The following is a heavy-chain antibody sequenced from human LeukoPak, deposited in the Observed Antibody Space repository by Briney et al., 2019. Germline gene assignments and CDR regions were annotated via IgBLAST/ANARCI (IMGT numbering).Heavy chain of an antibody. CDR2: IYWDDDK. CDR1: GFSLSTSGVG. CDR3: ARRRDDYYDSSGYTYAFDI. J-gene: IGHJ3*02. V-gene: IGHV2-5*02. D-gene: IGHD3-22*01. Sequence: ESGPTLVKPTQTLTLTCTFSGFSLSTSGVGVGWIRQPPGKALEWLALIYWDDDKRYSPSLKSRLTITKDNSKNQVVLRMTNMDPVDTATYYCARRRDDYYDSSGYTYAFDIWGQGTLVTVSS.